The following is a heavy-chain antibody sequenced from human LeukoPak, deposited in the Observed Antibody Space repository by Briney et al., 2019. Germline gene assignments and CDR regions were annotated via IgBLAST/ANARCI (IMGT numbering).Heavy chain of an antibody. CDR2: INHSGST. D-gene: IGHD6-13*01. CDR1: GGSFSGYY. J-gene: IGHJ5*02. Sequence: PSETLSLTCAVYGGSFSGYYWSWSRQPPGKGLEWIGEINHSGSTNYNPSLKSRVTISVDPSKKQFSLKLSSVTAADTAVYYCARVSQLYSSSSGWFDPWGQGTLVTVSS. V-gene: IGHV4-34*01. CDR3: ARVSQLYSSSSGWFDP.